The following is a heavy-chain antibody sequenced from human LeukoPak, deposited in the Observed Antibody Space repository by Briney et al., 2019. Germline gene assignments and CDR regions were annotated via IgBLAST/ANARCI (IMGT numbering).Heavy chain of an antibody. J-gene: IGHJ4*02. CDR3: ATGPYYYGSGSYYKKHTDY. V-gene: IGHV1-18*01. CDR2: INAYNGNT. Sequence: EASVKVSCKASGYIFTNHGISWVRQAPGQGLEWLGWINAYNGNTNYAQKLQGRVSMTTDASTFTAYMELRSLRSDDTAVYYCATGPYYYGSGSYYKKHTDYWGQGTLVTVSS. CDR1: GYIFTNHG. D-gene: IGHD3-10*01.